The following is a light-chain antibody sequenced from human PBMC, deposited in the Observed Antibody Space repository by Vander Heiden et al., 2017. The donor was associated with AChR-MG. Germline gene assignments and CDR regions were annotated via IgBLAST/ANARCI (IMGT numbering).Light chain of an antibody. CDR2: DVS. V-gene: IGLV2-11*01. CDR1: SSDVGGNKY. J-gene: IGLJ3*02. CDR3: CSYAGTYTWV. Sequence: QSALTQPRSVSGSPGQSVTISCTGTSSDVGGNKYVSWYQQHPGKAPKLMIYDVSKRPSGVPDRFSGSKSGNTASLTISGLQAEDEADYYCCSYAGTYTWVFGGGTKLTVL.